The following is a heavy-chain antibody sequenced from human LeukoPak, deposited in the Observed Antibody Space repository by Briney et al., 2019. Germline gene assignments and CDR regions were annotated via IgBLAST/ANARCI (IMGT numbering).Heavy chain of an antibody. D-gene: IGHD4-17*01. J-gene: IGHJ4*02. CDR3: ARDRDSGDYTAAPGDY. Sequence: GGSLRLSCAASGFTFSSYAMHWVRQAPGKGLEWVAVISYDGSNKYYADSVKGRFTISRGNSKNTLYLQMSSLRDEDTAVYYCARDRDSGDYTAAPGDYWGQGTLVTVSS. V-gene: IGHV3-30-3*01. CDR1: GFTFSSYA. CDR2: ISYDGSNK.